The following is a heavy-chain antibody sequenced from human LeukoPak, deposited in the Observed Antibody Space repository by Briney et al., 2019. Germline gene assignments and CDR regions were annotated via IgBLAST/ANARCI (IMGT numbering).Heavy chain of an antibody. Sequence: SETLSLTCTVSGYSISSGYYWGWIRQPPGKGLEWIGRIYHSGSTYYNPSLKSRVTISVDTSKNQFSLKLSSVTAADTAVYYCARGQGYYGSGSYYKKGDYWGQGTLVTVSS. CDR3: ARGQGYYGSGSYYKKGDY. V-gene: IGHV4-38-2*02. D-gene: IGHD3-10*01. J-gene: IGHJ4*02. CDR2: IYHSGST. CDR1: GYSISSGYY.